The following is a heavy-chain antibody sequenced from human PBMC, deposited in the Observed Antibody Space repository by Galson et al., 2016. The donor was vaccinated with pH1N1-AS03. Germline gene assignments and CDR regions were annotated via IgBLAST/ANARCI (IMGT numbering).Heavy chain of an antibody. CDR1: GYTFAYYY. V-gene: IGHV1-2*02. Sequence: SVKVSCKASGYTFAYYYVHWVRQAPGQGLEWMGWINPSSGGTMFAQKFQGTVSMTTDTSTRTAYMELSRLRSDDTAVYYCARGGGSALDSWGQGTLVTVSS. D-gene: IGHD1-26*01. CDR2: INPSSGGT. CDR3: ARGGGSALDS. J-gene: IGHJ4*02.